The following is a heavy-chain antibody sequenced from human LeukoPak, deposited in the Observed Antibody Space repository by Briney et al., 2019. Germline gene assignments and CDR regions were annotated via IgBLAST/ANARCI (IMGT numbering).Heavy chain of an antibody. CDR1: GFTFSSYG. V-gene: IGHV3-30*02. D-gene: IGHD4-17*01. CDR2: IRYDGSNE. Sequence: GGSLRLSCAASGFTFSSYGMHWVRQAPGKGLEWVAFIRYDGSNEYYADSVKGRFTISRDNSKNTLYLQMNSLRAEDTAVYYCAKDRGTTVTKYYFDYWGQGTLVTVSS. CDR3: AKDRGTTVTKYYFDY. J-gene: IGHJ4*02.